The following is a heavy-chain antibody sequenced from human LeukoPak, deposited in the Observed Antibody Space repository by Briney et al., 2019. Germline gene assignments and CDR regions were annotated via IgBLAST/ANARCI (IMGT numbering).Heavy chain of an antibody. CDR1: GFTFSSYS. CDR2: ISGGGGDT. V-gene: IGHV3-23*01. D-gene: IGHD5-18*01. J-gene: IGHJ4*02. CDR3: ARGRYGYNGYYSDY. Sequence: PGGSLRLSCAASGFTFSSYSMNWVRQPPGKGLEWVSTISGGGGDTYYTDSVKGRFTISRDNSKNTLYLQMNSLRADDTAVYYCARGRYGYNGYYSDYWGQGTLVTVSS.